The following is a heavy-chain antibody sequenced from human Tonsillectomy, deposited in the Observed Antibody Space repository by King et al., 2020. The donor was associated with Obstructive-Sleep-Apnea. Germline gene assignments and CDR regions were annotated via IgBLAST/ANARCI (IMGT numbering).Heavy chain of an antibody. D-gene: IGHD6-19*01. CDR1: GFTFSTYG. J-gene: IGHJ4*02. CDR2: ISSSGGST. V-gene: IGHV3-23*04. CDR3: ANFGSGQDY. Sequence: VQLVESGGGLVQPGGSLRLSCAASGFTFSTYGMSWVRQAPGKGLEWVSTISSSGGSTYYADSVKGRFTISRDSSKNTLYLQMSSLRVEDTAVYYCANFGSGQDYWGQGTLVTVSS.